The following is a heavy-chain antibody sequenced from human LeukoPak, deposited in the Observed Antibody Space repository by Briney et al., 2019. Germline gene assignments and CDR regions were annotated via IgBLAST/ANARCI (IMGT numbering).Heavy chain of an antibody. Sequence: GGSLRLSCAASGFTFSSYAMSWVRQAPGKGLEWVSAISGSGGSTYYADSVKGRFTISRDNSKNTLYLQMNSLRAEDTAVYYCAKDHEPLSIFGVVTIDWYFDLWGRGTLVTVSS. D-gene: IGHD3-3*01. V-gene: IGHV3-23*01. CDR2: ISGSGGST. CDR1: GFTFSSYA. J-gene: IGHJ2*01. CDR3: AKDHEPLSIFGVVTIDWYFDL.